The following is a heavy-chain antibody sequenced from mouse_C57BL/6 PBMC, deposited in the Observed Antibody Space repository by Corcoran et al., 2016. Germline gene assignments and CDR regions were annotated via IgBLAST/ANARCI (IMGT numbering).Heavy chain of an antibody. J-gene: IGHJ2*01. CDR1: GYAFSSYW. V-gene: IGHV1-80*01. CDR3: ARFGTPYYFDY. CDR2: IYPGDGDT. Sequence: QVQLQQSGAELVKPGASVKISCKASGYAFSSYWMNWVKQRPGKGLEWIGQIYPGDGDTNYNGKFKGKATLTADKSSSTAYMQLSSLTSEDSAVYFCARFGTPYYFDYWGQGTTLTVSS. D-gene: IGHD4-1*01.